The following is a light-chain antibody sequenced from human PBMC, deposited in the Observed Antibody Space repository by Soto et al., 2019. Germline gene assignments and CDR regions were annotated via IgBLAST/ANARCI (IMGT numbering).Light chain of an antibody. Sequence: AIQMTQSPSSLSASVGDRVTITCRAIHCIRFDLGWYQVKPGKAPKLLIYTASNLQSGVPSRFSGSGSGTDFTLTISSLQPEDFATYYCLQEYNYPLTFGGGTKVDIK. V-gene: IGKV1-6*01. CDR2: TAS. CDR1: HCIRFD. CDR3: LQEYNYPLT. J-gene: IGKJ4*01.